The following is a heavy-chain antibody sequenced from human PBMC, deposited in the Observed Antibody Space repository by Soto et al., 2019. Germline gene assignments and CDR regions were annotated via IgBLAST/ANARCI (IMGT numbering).Heavy chain of an antibody. CDR2: MLYSGLT. CDR1: GYSVSSSDYY. J-gene: IGHJ6*02. CDR3: APLSVSLSGPYGIHV. Sequence: LSLTCSVSGYSVSSSDYYWAWIRQPPGKGLEWIGSMLYSGLTYYNPSLKSRVTLSVDTSKNQFSVRLNSVTASDTAVYYCAPLSVSLSGPYGIHVSGQGTTVTVSS. V-gene: IGHV4-39*01. D-gene: IGHD2-15*01.